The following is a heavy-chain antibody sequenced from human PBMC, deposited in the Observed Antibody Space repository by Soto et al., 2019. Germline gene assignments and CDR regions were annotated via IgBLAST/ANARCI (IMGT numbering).Heavy chain of an antibody. J-gene: IGHJ4*02. V-gene: IGHV3-7*03. CDR3: ARGVCIAVAGRYGWLCDY. Sequence: PGGYLRLSCXASGFTFSSNWMSWVRQPPGKGLAWVANIKQDGSEKYYVDSVTGRFTISRDNAKNSLYLQMNSPPAEDTAVYSCARGVCIAVAGRYGWLCDYWGQGTLVTVSS. CDR1: GFTFSSNW. CDR2: IKQDGSEK. D-gene: IGHD6-19*01.